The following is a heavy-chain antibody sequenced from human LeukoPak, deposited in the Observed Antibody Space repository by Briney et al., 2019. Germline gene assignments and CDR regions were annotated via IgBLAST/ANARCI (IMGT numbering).Heavy chain of an antibody. CDR1: GGSISSGSYY. J-gene: IGHJ6*02. CDR2: IYTSGST. V-gene: IGHV4-61*02. Sequence: SETLSLTCTVSGGSISSGSYYWSWIRQPAGKGLEWIGRIYTSGSTNYNPSLKSRVTISVDTSKNQFSLKLSSVTAADTAVYYCARSLGVTITQYGMDVWGQATTVTVSS. D-gene: IGHD5-12*01. CDR3: ARSLGVTITQYGMDV.